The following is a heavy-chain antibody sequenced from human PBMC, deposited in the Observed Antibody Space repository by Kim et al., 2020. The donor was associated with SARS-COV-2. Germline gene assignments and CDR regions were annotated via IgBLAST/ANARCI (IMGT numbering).Heavy chain of an antibody. Sequence: YADSVKGRFTISRDNSKNTVYLHMNSLSAEDTAIYYCAKRALSENYFDYWGQGTLVTVSS. J-gene: IGHJ4*02. V-gene: IGHV3-23*01. CDR3: AKRALSENYFDY.